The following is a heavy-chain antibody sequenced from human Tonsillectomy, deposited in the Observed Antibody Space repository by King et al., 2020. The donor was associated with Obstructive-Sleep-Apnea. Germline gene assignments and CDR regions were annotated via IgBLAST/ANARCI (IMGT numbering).Heavy chain of an antibody. Sequence: VQLVESGGGVVQPGRSLRLSCAASGFTFSSYGMHWVRQAPGKGLEWVAVISYDGSNKYYADSVKGRFTISRDNSKNTLYLQMNSLRAEDTAVYYCAKDRGDYDILTSHPSPYYYYGMDVWGQGTTVTVSS. CDR2: ISYDGSNK. CDR1: GFTFSSYG. D-gene: IGHD3-9*01. V-gene: IGHV3-30*18. CDR3: AKDRGDYDILTSHPSPYYYYGMDV. J-gene: IGHJ6*02.